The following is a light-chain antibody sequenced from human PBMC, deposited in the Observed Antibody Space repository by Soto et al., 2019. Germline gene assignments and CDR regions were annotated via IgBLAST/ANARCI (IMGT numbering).Light chain of an antibody. CDR1: QSISNW. V-gene: IGKV1D-12*01. CDR3: QQASKFPYT. J-gene: IGKJ2*01. Sequence: DVPLTQSPSSVSASVGDRVTITCRASQSISNWLAWYQQKPGRAPKLLIYVASILHSGVPSRFSGSGSGTDFTLTISSLQPEDFATYYCQQASKFPYTFGQGTKLEAK. CDR2: VAS.